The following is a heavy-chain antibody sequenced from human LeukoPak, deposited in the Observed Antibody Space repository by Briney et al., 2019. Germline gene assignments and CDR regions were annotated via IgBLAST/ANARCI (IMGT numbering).Heavy chain of an antibody. V-gene: IGHV1-69*13. Sequence: SVKVSCKASGGTFSSYAISWVRQAPGQGLEWMGGIIPIFGTANYAQKFQGRVTITADESTSTAYMELSSLRSEDTAVYYCARDKAVTTEVTQHFQHWGQGTLVTVSS. D-gene: IGHD4-23*01. CDR1: GGTFSSYA. J-gene: IGHJ1*01. CDR3: ARDKAVTTEVTQHFQH. CDR2: IIPIFGTA.